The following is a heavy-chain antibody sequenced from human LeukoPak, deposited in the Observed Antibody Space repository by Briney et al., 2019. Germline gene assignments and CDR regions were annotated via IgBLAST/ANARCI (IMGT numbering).Heavy chain of an antibody. CDR1: GGSISSSSYH. CDR2: IYYSGST. V-gene: IGHV4-39*01. D-gene: IGHD3-22*01. CDR3: ARHGTHYYDSSGPI. J-gene: IGHJ3*02. Sequence: SETLSLTCTVSGGSISSSSYHSGWIRQPPGKGLEWIGSIYYSGSTYYNPSLKSRVTISVDTSKNQFSLKLSSVTAADTAVYCCARHGTHYYDSSGPIWGQGTMVTVSS.